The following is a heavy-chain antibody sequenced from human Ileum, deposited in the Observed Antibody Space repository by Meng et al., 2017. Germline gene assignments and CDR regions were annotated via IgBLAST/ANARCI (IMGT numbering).Heavy chain of an antibody. J-gene: IGHJ5*02. CDR3: ARSSSHRFDP. Sequence: VPLPESGPGLVKPSQTLSLTCTVSGGSISSGSYYWSWIRQPAGKGLEWIGRIYTSGSTNYNPSLKSRVTISIDTSKNQFSLNLSSVTATDTAVYYCARSSSHRFDPWGQGTLVTVSS. CDR1: GGSISSGSYY. CDR2: IYTSGST. V-gene: IGHV4-61*02.